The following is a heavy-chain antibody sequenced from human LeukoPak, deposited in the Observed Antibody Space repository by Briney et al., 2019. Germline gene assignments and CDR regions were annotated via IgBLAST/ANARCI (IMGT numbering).Heavy chain of an antibody. Sequence: GASVKVSCKASGYEFTDFYIHWVRQAPGQRPEWMGWIHPNSGATNYARVFQGRVTMTRDTSISTAYRALCSLKFDDRAVYYCARLRGGFDSGDYWGQGSLVTVSS. CDR1: GYEFTDFY. CDR3: ARLRGGFDSGDY. J-gene: IGHJ4*02. D-gene: IGHD5-12*01. CDR2: IHPNSGAT. V-gene: IGHV1-2*02.